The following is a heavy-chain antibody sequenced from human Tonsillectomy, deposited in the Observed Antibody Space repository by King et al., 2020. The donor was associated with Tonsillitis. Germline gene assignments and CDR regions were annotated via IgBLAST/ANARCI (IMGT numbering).Heavy chain of an antibody. D-gene: IGHD6-13*01. CDR3: ARGFIQAAAGSYFDY. CDR1: GGTFSSYA. Sequence: VQLVESGAEVKKPGSSVKVSCKASGGTFSSYAISWFRQAPGQGLELMGGIIPIFGTANYAPEFQGRVTITADESTSTAYMELSSLRSEDTAVYYCARGFIQAAAGSYFDYWGQGTLVTVSS. J-gene: IGHJ4*02. V-gene: IGHV1-69*01. CDR2: IIPIFGTA.